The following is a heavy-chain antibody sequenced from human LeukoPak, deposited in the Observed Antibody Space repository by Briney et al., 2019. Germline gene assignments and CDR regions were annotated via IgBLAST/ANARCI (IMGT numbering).Heavy chain of an antibody. CDR3: ARDGYYDSSGYRKHDGFDI. J-gene: IGHJ3*02. CDR2: IYSGGIT. V-gene: IGHV3-66*01. Sequence: GGSLRLSCAASGFTFSNAWMSWVRQAPGKGLEWVSLIYSGGITQYAVSVKGRFTISRDNSKNTLYLQMTSLRAEDTAVYHCARDGYYDSSGYRKHDGFDIWGQGTLVTVSS. CDR1: GFTFSNAW. D-gene: IGHD3-22*01.